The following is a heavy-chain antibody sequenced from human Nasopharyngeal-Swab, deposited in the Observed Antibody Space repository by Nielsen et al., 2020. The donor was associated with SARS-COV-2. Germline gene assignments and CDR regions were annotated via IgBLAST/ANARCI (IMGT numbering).Heavy chain of an antibody. J-gene: IGHJ6*03. D-gene: IGHD3-3*01. V-gene: IGHV7-4-1*02. Sequence: ASVKVSCKASGYTFTSYAMNWVRQAPGQGLEWMGWINTNTGNPTYAQGFTGRFVFSLDTSVSTAYLQISSLKAEDTAVYYCASKRSGDYDFWSGYYSPDDYYYCYYMDVWGKGTTVTVSS. CDR1: GYTFTSYA. CDR3: ASKRSGDYDFWSGYYSPDDYYYCYYMDV. CDR2: INTNTGNP.